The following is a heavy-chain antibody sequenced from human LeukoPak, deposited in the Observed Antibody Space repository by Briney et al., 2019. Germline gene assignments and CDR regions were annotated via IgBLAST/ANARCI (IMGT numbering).Heavy chain of an antibody. CDR2: IKKTGSET. V-gene: IGHV3-7*01. Sequence: QSGGPLRLSCAASGFTFSHFWMSWVRQAPGKGLEWVAYIKKTGSETYYVDSVKGRFTITRDNTRSSLFLQMYSLRAEDTAVYFCAREDGYCSGGNCYSYFDSWGQGTLVTVSS. D-gene: IGHD2-15*01. CDR1: GFTFSHFW. CDR3: AREDGYCSGGNCYSYFDS. J-gene: IGHJ4*02.